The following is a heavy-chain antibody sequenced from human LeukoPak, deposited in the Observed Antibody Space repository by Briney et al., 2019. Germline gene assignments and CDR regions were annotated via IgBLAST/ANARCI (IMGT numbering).Heavy chain of an antibody. J-gene: IGHJ4*02. CDR1: GFTFSSYG. CDR2: ISYDGRNQ. V-gene: IGHV3-30*19. D-gene: IGHD5-24*01. Sequence: GGSLRLSCAASGFTFSSYGMHWVRQAPGKGLEWVAVISYDGRNQYYADSVKGRFTFSRDNSKNTLYVQMNSLRDEDTAVYYCARSRDGYNYAFDYWGQGTLVTVSS. CDR3: ARSRDGYNYAFDY.